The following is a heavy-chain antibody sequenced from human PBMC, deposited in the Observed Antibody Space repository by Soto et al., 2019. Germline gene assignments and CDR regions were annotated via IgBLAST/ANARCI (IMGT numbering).Heavy chain of an antibody. Sequence: GGSLRLSCAASGFSFMAYTMHWVRQAPGKGLEWVALISFDGSKKFYADSVKDRVTISRDNSKNTLDLQMNSVRPEDTAVYYCAKLGFDSSGASSVFDYWGQGSLVTVSS. D-gene: IGHD3-22*01. CDR2: ISFDGSKK. CDR3: AKLGFDSSGASSVFDY. V-gene: IGHV3-30*18. CDR1: GFSFMAYT. J-gene: IGHJ4*02.